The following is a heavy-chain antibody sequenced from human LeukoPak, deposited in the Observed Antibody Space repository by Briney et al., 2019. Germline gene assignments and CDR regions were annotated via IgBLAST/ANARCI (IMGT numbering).Heavy chain of an antibody. Sequence: PSETLSLTCAVYGESFSGYYWSWIRQPPGKGLEWIGEINHSGSTNYNPSLKSRVTISVDTSKNQFSLKLTSVTAADTAVYYCARAVGTDGYNLWVYWGQGTLVTVSS. CDR2: INHSGST. CDR3: ARAVGTDGYNLWVY. CDR1: GESFSGYY. J-gene: IGHJ4*02. D-gene: IGHD5-24*01. V-gene: IGHV4-34*01.